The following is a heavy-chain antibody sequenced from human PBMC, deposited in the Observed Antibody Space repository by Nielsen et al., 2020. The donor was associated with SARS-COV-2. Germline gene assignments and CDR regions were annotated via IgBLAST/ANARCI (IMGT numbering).Heavy chain of an antibody. CDR3: AKDQLDSYSGSYLDY. J-gene: IGHJ4*02. V-gene: IGHV3-30*18. CDR2: ISYDGSNK. Sequence: GGSLRLSCAASGFTLSSYGMHWVRQAPGKGLEWVAVISYDGSNKYYADSVKGRFTISRDNSKNTLYLQMNSLRAEDTAVYYCAKDQLDSYSGSYLDYWGQGTLVTVSS. CDR1: GFTLSSYG. D-gene: IGHD1-26*01.